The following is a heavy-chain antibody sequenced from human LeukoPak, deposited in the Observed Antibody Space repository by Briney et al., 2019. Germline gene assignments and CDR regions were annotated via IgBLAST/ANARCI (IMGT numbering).Heavy chain of an antibody. J-gene: IGHJ4*02. CDR3: ARGRGGDWTNYFDY. D-gene: IGHD2-21*02. CDR2: INPNSGGT. Sequence: ASVKVSCKASEYPFTGYYMHWLRQAPGQGLEWVGWINPNSGGTKYAQKFLGRVTMTRDTSITTAYMELSSLRSDDTAVFYCARGRGGDWTNYFDYWGQGSLVTVAS. V-gene: IGHV1-2*02. CDR1: EYPFTGYY.